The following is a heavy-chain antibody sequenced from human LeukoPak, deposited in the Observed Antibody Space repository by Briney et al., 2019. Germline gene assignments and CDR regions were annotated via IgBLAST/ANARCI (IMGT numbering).Heavy chain of an antibody. V-gene: IGHV3-53*01. J-gene: IGHJ4*02. CDR2: IYSDNT. CDR3: ARRAGAYSHPYDY. CDR1: GFTVSTNS. D-gene: IGHD4/OR15-4a*01. Sequence: GGSLRLSCTVSGFTVSTNSMSWVRQAPGKGLEGVSFIYSDNTHYSDSVKGRFTISRDNSKNTLYLQMNSLRAEDTAVYYCARRAGAYSHPYDYWGQGTLVTVSS.